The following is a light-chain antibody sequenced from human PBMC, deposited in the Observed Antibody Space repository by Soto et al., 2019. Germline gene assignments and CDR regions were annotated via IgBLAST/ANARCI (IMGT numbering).Light chain of an antibody. V-gene: IGLV2-14*01. CDR2: EVS. CDR1: NSDVGGYNY. Sequence: QSALTQPASVSGSPGQSITISCTGTNSDVGGYNYVSWYQQHPGKAPKLIIYEVSNRPSGVSDRFSGSKSGNTASLTISGLQAEYESDYYCSSYTSSSTLYVFGTGTNLTVL. J-gene: IGLJ1*01. CDR3: SSYTSSSTLYV.